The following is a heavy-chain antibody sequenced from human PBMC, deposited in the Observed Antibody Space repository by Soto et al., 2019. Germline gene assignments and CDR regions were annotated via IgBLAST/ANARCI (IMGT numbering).Heavy chain of an antibody. CDR3: ARDSGGSFYYFDY. J-gene: IGHJ4*02. V-gene: IGHV1-69*01. D-gene: IGHD3-10*01. Sequence: SVKVSCKTSGGTIRIYAIGCVRQAPGQGLEWMGGIIPIFGTANYAQKFQGRVTITADESTSTAYMELSSLRSEDTAVYYCARDSGGSFYYFDYWGQGTLVTVSS. CDR2: IIPIFGTA. CDR1: GGTIRIYA.